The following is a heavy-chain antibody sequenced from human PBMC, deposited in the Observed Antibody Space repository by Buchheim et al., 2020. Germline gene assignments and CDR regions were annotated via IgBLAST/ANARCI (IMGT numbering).Heavy chain of an antibody. CDR3: ARPEYLGSHYYGLDV. CDR2: IIPILGRV. V-gene: IGHV1-69*11. J-gene: IGHJ6*02. Sequence: QVQLVQSGAEVRKPGSSVKVSCKASGDNFSSYGISWVRQAPGQGPEWMGGIIPILGRVNYAQKFQGRVTITADESTSTAYMELSSLRSEDTAVDYCARPEYLGSHYYGLDVWGQGTT. CDR1: GDNFSSYG. D-gene: IGHD2-2*02.